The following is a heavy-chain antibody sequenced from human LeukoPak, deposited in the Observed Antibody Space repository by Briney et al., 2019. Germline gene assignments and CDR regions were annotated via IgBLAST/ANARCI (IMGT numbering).Heavy chain of an antibody. V-gene: IGHV3-11*01. D-gene: IGHD4-11*01. CDR1: GFTFSDYY. CDR2: ISSSGTTI. CDR3: ARETTLTTSLFDL. J-gene: IGHJ4*02. Sequence: GGSLRLSCAASGFTFSDYYMSWIRQAPGKGLEWVSYISSSGTTIYYADSVKGRFTISRDNAKNSLYLQMNSLRAEDTAVYYCARETTLTTSLFDLWGQGTLVTVSS.